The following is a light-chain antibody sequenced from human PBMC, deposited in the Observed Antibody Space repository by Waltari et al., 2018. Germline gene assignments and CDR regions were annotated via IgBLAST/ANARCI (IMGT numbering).Light chain of an antibody. V-gene: IGKV2-28*01. Sequence: DIVMTQSPLSLPVTPGEPASISCRSSQSLLHRTGKNYLDWYLQKPGQSPPVLIYLGSNRASGVPDRFSGSGSGTDFTLEISRVEAEDVGVYYCMQALQTPRTFGQGTKVEIK. CDR3: MQALQTPRT. CDR2: LGS. J-gene: IGKJ1*01. CDR1: QSLLHRTGKNY.